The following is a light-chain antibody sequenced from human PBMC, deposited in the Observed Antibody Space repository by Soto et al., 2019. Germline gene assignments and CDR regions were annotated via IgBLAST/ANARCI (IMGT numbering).Light chain of an antibody. V-gene: IGKV1-8*01. Sequence: AIRMTQSPSSLSASTGDRVTITCRASQGISSYLAWYQQKPGQAPRLLIYDASNRATGIPARFSGSGSGTDFTLTISSLQPDDFATYYCQQYNSYSWTFGQGTRWISN. J-gene: IGKJ1*01. CDR1: QGISSY. CDR2: DAS. CDR3: QQYNSYSWT.